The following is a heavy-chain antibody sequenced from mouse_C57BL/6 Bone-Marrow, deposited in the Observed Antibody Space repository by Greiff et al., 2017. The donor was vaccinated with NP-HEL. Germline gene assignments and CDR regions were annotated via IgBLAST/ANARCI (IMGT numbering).Heavy chain of an antibody. Sequence: VQLQESGPGLVQPSQSLSITCTVSGFSLTSYGVHWVRQPPGKGLEWLGVLWSGGSTDYNAAFISRLSISKDNSKSQVFFKMNSLQADDTAIYYCATSYYYGSSYWYFDVWGTGTTVTVSS. D-gene: IGHD1-1*01. CDR3: ATSYYYGSSYWYFDV. CDR1: GFSLTSYG. J-gene: IGHJ1*03. V-gene: IGHV2-4*01. CDR2: LWSGGST.